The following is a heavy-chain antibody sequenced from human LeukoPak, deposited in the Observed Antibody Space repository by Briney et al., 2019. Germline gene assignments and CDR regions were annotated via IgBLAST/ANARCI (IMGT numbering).Heavy chain of an antibody. D-gene: IGHD2-2*02. Sequence: GGSLRLSCAASGFTFSSCSMNWFRQAPAKGLEWVSSISSSSSYIYYADSVKGRFTISRDNAKNSLYLQMNSLRTEDTAVYYCASDVVVPAAIDDDAFDIWGQGTMVTVSS. V-gene: IGHV3-21*01. CDR2: ISSSSSYI. CDR3: ASDVVVPAAIDDDAFDI. CDR1: GFTFSSCS. J-gene: IGHJ3*02.